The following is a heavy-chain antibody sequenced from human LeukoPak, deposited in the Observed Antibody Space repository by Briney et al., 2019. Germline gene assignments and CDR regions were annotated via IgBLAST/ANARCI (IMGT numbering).Heavy chain of an antibody. V-gene: IGHV5-51*01. CDR1: GYSFTSYC. D-gene: IGHD1-26*01. J-gene: IGHJ3*01. Sequence: GESLQISCKVSGYSFTSYCIGWVRPMPGKGLEWMGIIYPGDSGPTYSPSFQGQVTISVDKSINTAYLQWSSLQASDTAMYDCGMSGDRVPLQDDVFDVWGQGTMVTVST. CDR3: GMSGDRVPLQDDVFDV. CDR2: IYPGDSGP.